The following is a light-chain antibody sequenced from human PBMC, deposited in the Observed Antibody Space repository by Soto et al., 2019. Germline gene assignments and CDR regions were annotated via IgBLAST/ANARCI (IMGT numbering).Light chain of an antibody. J-gene: IGKJ3*01. CDR2: GAS. V-gene: IGKV3-15*01. Sequence: EIVMTQSPATLSVSPGERATLSCRASRSVSSNLAWYQQKPGQAPRLLIYGASTRATGIPARFSGSGSGTEFTLTICSLQSEDFAVYYCQQYNNWPFTFGPGTKVDIK. CDR3: QQYNNWPFT. CDR1: RSVSSN.